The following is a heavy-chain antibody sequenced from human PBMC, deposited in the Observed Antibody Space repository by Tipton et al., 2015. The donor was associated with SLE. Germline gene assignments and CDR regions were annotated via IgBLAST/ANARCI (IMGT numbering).Heavy chain of an antibody. Sequence: TLSLTCAVYGGSFSGYYWSWIRQPPGKGLEWIGEINHSGSTNYNPSLKSRVTISVDTSKNQFSLKLSSVTAADTAVYYCARGEVGAFPWGQGTLVTVSS. V-gene: IGHV4-34*01. CDR2: INHSGST. D-gene: IGHD1-26*01. CDR1: GGSFSGYY. J-gene: IGHJ5*02. CDR3: ARGEVGAFP.